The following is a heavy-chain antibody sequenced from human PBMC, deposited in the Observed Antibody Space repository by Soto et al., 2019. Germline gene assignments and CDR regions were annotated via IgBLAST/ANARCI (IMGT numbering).Heavy chain of an antibody. CDR2: IYYSGST. CDR3: AREPLT. Sequence: QVQLQESGPGLVKPSQTLSLTCTVSGGSISSGGYYWSWIRQHPGKGLEWIGYIYYSGSTYYNPSPXRXXTISVDTSNNQFSLQLSSVTAAATAVYYCAREPLTWGQGTLVTVSS. V-gene: IGHV4-31*03. CDR1: GGSISSGGYY. J-gene: IGHJ4*02.